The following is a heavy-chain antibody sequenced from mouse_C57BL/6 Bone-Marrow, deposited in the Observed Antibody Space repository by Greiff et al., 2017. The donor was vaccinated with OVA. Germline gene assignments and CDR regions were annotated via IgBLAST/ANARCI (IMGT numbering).Heavy chain of an antibody. J-gene: IGHJ4*01. V-gene: IGHV2-5*01. CDR2: IWRGGST. CDR3: AKPSSGYYAMDY. D-gene: IGHD3-1*01. CDR1: GFSLTSYG. Sequence: QVQLQQSGPGLVQPSQSLSITCTVSGFSLTSYGVHWVRQSPGKGLEWLGVIWRGGSTDYNAAFMSRLSTTKDNSKSQVFFKMNSLQADDTAIYYCAKPSSGYYAMDYWGQGTSVTVSS.